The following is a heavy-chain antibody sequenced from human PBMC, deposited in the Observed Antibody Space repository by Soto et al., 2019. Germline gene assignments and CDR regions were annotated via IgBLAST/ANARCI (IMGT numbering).Heavy chain of an antibody. J-gene: IGHJ4*02. Sequence: QSGGSLRLSCAASGFTFSSYGMHWVRQAPGKGLEWVAVIWYDGSNKYYADSVKGRFTISRDNSKNTLYLQMNSLRAEDTAVYYCARDSAPPYYYDSSGYYYWGQGTLVTVS. CDR1: GFTFSSYG. D-gene: IGHD3-22*01. CDR3: ARDSAPPYYYDSSGYYY. CDR2: IWYDGSNK. V-gene: IGHV3-33*01.